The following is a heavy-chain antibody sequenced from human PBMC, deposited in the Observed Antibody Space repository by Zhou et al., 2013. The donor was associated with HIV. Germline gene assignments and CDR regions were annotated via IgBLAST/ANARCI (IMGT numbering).Heavy chain of an antibody. CDR2: IIPIFGTA. CDR3: ATTRNDIVVVPAAPYNWFDP. Sequence: QVQLVQSGAEVKKPGSSVKVSCKASGGTFSSYAISWVRQAPGQGLEWMGGIIPIFGTANYAQKFQGRVTITTDESTSTAYMELSSLRSEDTAVYYCATTRNDIVVVPAAPYNWFDPWGQGTLVTVSS. CDR1: GGTFSSYA. V-gene: IGHV1-69*05. D-gene: IGHD2-2*01. J-gene: IGHJ5*02.